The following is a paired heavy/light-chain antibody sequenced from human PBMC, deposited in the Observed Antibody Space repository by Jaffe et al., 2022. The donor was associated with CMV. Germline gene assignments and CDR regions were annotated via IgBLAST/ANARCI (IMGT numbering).Light chain of an antibody. V-gene: IGKV3-20*01. CDR2: GAS. Sequence: IVLTQSPGTLSLSPGERATLSCRASQSFSNSYLAWYQQKPGQAPRLLIYGASSRATGIPDRFSGSGSETDFTLTISRLEPEDFAVYYCQQYGRGITFGQGTRLEMK. CDR3: QQYGRGIT. CDR1: QSFSNSY. J-gene: IGKJ5*01.
Heavy chain of an antibody. D-gene: IGHD3-3*01. CDR2: IKSKTDDGTT. V-gene: IGHV3-15*01. J-gene: IGHJ4*02. CDR3: TTLYYDFWTGYLSIFDN. Sequence: EVQLVESGGGLEKPGGSLRLSCAASGFSFSDAWMTWVRQAPGEGLEWVARIKSKTDDGTTDYAAPVKGRFTISRDDSKNTLYLQMNSLKTEDTAVYYCTTLYYDFWTGYLSIFDNWGQGTLVTVSS. CDR1: GFSFSDAW.